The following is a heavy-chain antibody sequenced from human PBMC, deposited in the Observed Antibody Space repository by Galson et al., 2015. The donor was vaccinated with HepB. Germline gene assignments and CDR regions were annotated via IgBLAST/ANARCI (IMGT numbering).Heavy chain of an antibody. D-gene: IGHD6-19*01. CDR3: ARGFTPLRWLHY. CDR2: MNPNSGNT. CDR1: GYTFTSYD. V-gene: IGHV1-8*01. J-gene: IGHJ4*02. Sequence: SCKASGYTFTSYDINWVRQATGQGLEWMGWMNPNSGNTGYAQKFQGRVTMTRNTSISTAYMELSSLRSEDTAVYYCARGFTPLRWLHYWGQGTLVTVSS.